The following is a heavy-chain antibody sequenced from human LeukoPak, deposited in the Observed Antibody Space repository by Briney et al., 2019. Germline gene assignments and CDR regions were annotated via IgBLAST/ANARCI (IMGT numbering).Heavy chain of an antibody. D-gene: IGHD2-21*02. CDR2: ISRDGSDE. Sequence: PGGSLRLSCEASGFTFTDYAMHWVRQAPGKGLEWVALISRDGSDENCADSVRGRFTISRDNSKNTSYLQMNSLRAEDTAVYYCAKGYHLHCYLSSFGHCSGQGTLVTVSS. CDR1: GFTFTDYA. V-gene: IGHV3-30*18. CDR3: AKGYHLHCYLSSFGHC. J-gene: IGHJ4*02.